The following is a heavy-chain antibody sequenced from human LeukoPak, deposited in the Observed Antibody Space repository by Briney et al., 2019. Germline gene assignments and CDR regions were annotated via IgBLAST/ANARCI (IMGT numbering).Heavy chain of an antibody. CDR2: INHSGST. CDR1: GGSFSGYY. Sequence: PSETLSLTCAVYGGSFSGYYWSWIRQPPGKGLEWIGEINHSGSTNYNPSLKSRVTISVDTSKNQFSLKLSSVTAADTAVYYCARSYYDSSGEHDYWGQGTLVTVSS. CDR3: ARSYYDSSGEHDY. D-gene: IGHD3-22*01. J-gene: IGHJ4*02. V-gene: IGHV4-34*01.